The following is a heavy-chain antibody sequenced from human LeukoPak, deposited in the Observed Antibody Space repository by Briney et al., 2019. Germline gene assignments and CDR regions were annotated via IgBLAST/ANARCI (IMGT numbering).Heavy chain of an antibody. CDR3: ARERGADLPLGY. Sequence: PSETLSLTCTVSGGSIRSSNYYWGWIRQPPGKGLEWIGSIHYSGSTYHNSSLKSRVTISVDTSKNQFSLKMTSVTAADTAVYYCARERGADLPLGYWGQGTLVTVSS. J-gene: IGHJ4*02. CDR2: IHYSGST. D-gene: IGHD3-16*01. V-gene: IGHV4-39*07. CDR1: GGSIRSSNYY.